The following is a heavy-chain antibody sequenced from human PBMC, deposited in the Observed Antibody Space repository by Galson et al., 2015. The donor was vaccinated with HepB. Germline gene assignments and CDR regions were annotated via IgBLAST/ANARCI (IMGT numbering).Heavy chain of an antibody. CDR1: GYTFTSYA. D-gene: IGHD2-2*01. J-gene: IGHJ6*03. CDR2: INTNTGNP. V-gene: IGHV7-4-1*02. CDR3: ARAGEGGTCSSTSCSMRLNGADYYMDV. Sequence: SVKVSCKASGYTFTSYAMNWVRQAPGQGLEWMGWINTNTGNPTYAQGFTGRFVFSLDTSVSTAYLQISSLKAEDTAVYYCARAGEGGTCSSTSCSMRLNGADYYMDVWGKGTTVTVSS.